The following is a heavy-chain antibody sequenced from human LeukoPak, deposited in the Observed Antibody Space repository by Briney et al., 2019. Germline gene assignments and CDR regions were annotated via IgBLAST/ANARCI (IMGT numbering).Heavy chain of an antibody. CDR2: ISYDGSNK. V-gene: IGHV3-30*03. CDR1: GFTFSSYG. Sequence: GGSLRLSCAASGFTFSSYGMHWVRQAPGKGLEWVAVISYDGSNKYYADSVKGRFTISRGNAKNTLYLQMNSLRAEDTAVYYCARRIAAAGTKGFDYWGQGTLVTVSS. D-gene: IGHD6-13*01. CDR3: ARRIAAAGTKGFDY. J-gene: IGHJ4*02.